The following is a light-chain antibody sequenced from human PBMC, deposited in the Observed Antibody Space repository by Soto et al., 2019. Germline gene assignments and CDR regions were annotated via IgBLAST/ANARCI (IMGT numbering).Light chain of an antibody. CDR2: GAS. J-gene: IGKJ3*01. CDR3: QYCDYLPL. Sequence: DIQMTQSPSSLSASVGDRVTITCQASHDISNYLNWYQHKPGKAPKLLIYGASNLETGVPSRFIGSGSGTDFTFTISSLQHEDIATYYCQYCDYLPLFGPGTTVDLK. CDR1: HDISNY. V-gene: IGKV1-33*01.